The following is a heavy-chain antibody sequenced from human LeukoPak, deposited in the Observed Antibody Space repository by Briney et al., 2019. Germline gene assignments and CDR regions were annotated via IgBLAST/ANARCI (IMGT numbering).Heavy chain of an antibody. V-gene: IGHV4-4*02. J-gene: IGHJ4*02. CDR3: AGLVGRYSSGLFYYYFDY. CDR1: GDSINSLDL. D-gene: IGHD3-22*01. CDR2: MYFSGTT. Sequence: SGTLSLTCTVSGDSINSLDLWSWVRHPPGKGLEWSGEMYFSGTTHSNPSVKSRVTISIDKSKNQFFLNLSSVTAADTAVYYCAGLVGRYSSGLFYYYFDYWGQGTLVTVSS.